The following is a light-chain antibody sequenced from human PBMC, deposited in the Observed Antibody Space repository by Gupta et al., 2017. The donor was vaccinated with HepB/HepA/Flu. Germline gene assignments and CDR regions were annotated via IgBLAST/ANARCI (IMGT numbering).Light chain of an antibody. Sequence: QTAVTQESSLSVSPGGTVTFTCGLNSGSVSSSNYPTWFRQNTGQSPRTVIYRTNRRSAGVLDRFSGSFRGNKAALTITGAQVDDEDDYYCVLYVNKGVWLVGGGTKLTVL. CDR3: VLYVNKGVWL. CDR1: SGSVSSSNY. J-gene: IGLJ2*01. V-gene: IGLV8-61*01. CDR2: RTN.